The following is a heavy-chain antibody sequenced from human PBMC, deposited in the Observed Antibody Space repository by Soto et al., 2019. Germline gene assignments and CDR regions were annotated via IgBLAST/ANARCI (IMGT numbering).Heavy chain of an antibody. CDR3: AKRPAAEVEYNWFDP. D-gene: IGHD6-25*01. V-gene: IGHV3-23*01. CDR2: ISGSGGST. Sequence: PGGSLRLSCAASGLTFSSYAMSWVRQAPGKGLEWVSAISGSGGSTYYADSVKGRFTISRDNSKNTLYLQMNSLRAEDTAVYYCAKRPAAEVEYNWFDPWGQGTLVTVSS. J-gene: IGHJ5*02. CDR1: GLTFSSYA.